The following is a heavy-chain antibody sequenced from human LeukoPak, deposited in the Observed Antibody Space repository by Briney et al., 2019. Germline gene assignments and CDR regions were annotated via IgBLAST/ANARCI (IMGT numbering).Heavy chain of an antibody. Sequence: GGSLRLSCAASGFTFSSYTMNWVRQAPGKGLEWVSSITSSSSYIYYADSLKGRFTLSRDNAKNSLYLQMSSLRAEDTAVYYCARTYGGNPAYWGQGILVTVSS. CDR3: ARTYGGNPAY. V-gene: IGHV3-21*04. CDR2: ITSSSSYI. D-gene: IGHD4-23*01. J-gene: IGHJ4*02. CDR1: GFTFSSYT.